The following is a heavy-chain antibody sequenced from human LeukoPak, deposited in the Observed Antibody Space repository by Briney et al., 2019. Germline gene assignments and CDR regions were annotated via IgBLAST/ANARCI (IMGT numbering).Heavy chain of an antibody. Sequence: GGSLRLSCAASEFTFSNYWMHWVRHAPGEGLGWVSRIDNDGRDTMYADSVKGRFTISRDNGNNTLYLQMNSLRAEDTAVYYCARGGYHHGFDIWGQGTLVTVSS. CDR2: IDNDGRDT. J-gene: IGHJ3*02. CDR1: EFTFSNYW. CDR3: ARGGYHHGFDI. D-gene: IGHD1-14*01. V-gene: IGHV3-74*03.